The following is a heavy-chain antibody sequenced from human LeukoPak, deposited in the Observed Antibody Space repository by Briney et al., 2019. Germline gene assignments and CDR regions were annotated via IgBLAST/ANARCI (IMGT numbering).Heavy chain of an antibody. CDR3: ARDTLVYADSPDAFDI. V-gene: IGHV3-48*03. J-gene: IGHJ3*02. CDR2: IGSSGSTV. Sequence: GGSLRLSCAASGFSFSSYEVNWVRQAPGKGLEWVSYIGSSGSTVYYADSVKGRFTISRDNAKNSLYLQMNSLRDEDTAVYYCARDTLVYADSPDAFDIWGQGTMVTVSS. D-gene: IGHD4-17*01. CDR1: GFSFSSYE.